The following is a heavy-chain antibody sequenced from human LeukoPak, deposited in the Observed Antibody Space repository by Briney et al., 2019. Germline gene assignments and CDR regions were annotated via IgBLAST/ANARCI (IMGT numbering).Heavy chain of an antibody. Sequence: GGSLRLACAASGFTFSSYAMSWVRQAPGKGLEWVSDVSGSGGSTYYADSVKGRFTISRDKSKNTLYLQMNSLRAEDTAVYYCAKSELSWLRGAFDIWGQGTMVTVSS. CDR1: GFTFSSYA. J-gene: IGHJ3*02. D-gene: IGHD5-12*01. CDR2: VSGSGGST. CDR3: AKSELSWLRGAFDI. V-gene: IGHV3-23*01.